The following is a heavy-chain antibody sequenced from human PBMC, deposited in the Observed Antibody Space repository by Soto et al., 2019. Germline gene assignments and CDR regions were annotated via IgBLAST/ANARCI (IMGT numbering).Heavy chain of an antibody. J-gene: IGHJ4*02. D-gene: IGHD4-17*01. Sequence: QVQLVESGGGVVQPGRSLRLSCAASGFTFSSYAMHWVRQAPGKGLEWVAVISYDGSNKYYADSVKGRFTISRDNSKNTLYLQMNSLRAEDTAVYYCARYTHRTTYLDYWGQGTLVTVSS. CDR1: GFTFSSYA. CDR2: ISYDGSNK. V-gene: IGHV3-30-3*01. CDR3: ARYTHRTTYLDY.